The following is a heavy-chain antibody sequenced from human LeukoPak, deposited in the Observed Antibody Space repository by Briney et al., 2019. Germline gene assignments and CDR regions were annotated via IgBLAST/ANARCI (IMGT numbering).Heavy chain of an antibody. Sequence: PGGSLRVSCAASGFSFDTYAMTWVRQAPGKGLEWVSAISGDGGSTYYAVSVKGRFTISRDNSKNTLYLQMNGLRAEDTAVYYCTLGSLYSSSWYGDYWGQGTLVTVSS. CDR3: TLGSLYSSSWYGDY. V-gene: IGHV3-23*01. CDR2: ISGDGGST. CDR1: GFSFDTYA. J-gene: IGHJ4*02. D-gene: IGHD6-13*01.